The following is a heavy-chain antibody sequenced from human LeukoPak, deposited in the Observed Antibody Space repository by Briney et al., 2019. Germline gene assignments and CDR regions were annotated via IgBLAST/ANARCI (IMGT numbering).Heavy chain of an antibody. J-gene: IGHJ3*02. D-gene: IGHD3-22*01. CDR3: ATLNDSSGYFDAFDI. Sequence: SETLSLTCTVSGGSISSGSYYWSWIRQPAGKGLEWIGRIYTSGSTNYNPSLKSRVTISVDTSKNQFSLKLSSVTAADTAVYYCATLNDSSGYFDAFDIWGQGTTVTVSS. V-gene: IGHV4-61*02. CDR1: GGSISSGSYY. CDR2: IYTSGST.